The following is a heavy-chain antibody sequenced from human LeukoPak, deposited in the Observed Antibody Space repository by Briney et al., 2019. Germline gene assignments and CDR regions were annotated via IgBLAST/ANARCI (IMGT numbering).Heavy chain of an antibody. J-gene: IGHJ5*02. Sequence: PSETLSLTCAVYGGSFSGYYWSWIRQPPGKGLEWIGEINHSRNTNYNPSLKSRVTISVDTSKNQFSLKLSSVTAADTAVYYCARGGGRCSSTSCYRGNWFDPWGQGTLVTVSS. V-gene: IGHV4-34*01. CDR1: GGSFSGYY. D-gene: IGHD2-2*01. CDR3: ARGGGRCSSTSCYRGNWFDP. CDR2: INHSRNT.